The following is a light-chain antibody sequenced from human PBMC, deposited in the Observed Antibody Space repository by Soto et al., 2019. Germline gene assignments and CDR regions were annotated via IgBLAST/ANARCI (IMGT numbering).Light chain of an antibody. J-gene: IGLJ3*02. Sequence: QSVLTQPPSVSGAPGQRVTISCTGSSSNIGAGYDVHWYQQLPGTAPKLLIYNNSNRPSGVPDRFSGSMSGTSASLAITGLQAEDEADYYCQSYDSSLSGSVFGGGTKVTVL. CDR3: QSYDSSLSGSV. V-gene: IGLV1-40*01. CDR1: SSNIGAGYD. CDR2: NNS.